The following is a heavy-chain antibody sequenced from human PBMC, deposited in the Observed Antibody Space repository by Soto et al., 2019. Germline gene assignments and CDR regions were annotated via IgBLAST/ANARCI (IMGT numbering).Heavy chain of an antibody. V-gene: IGHV3-72*01. Sequence: EVHLVESGGGLVQPGGSLRLSCAASGFSFSDHYMDWVRQAPGKGLEWVGRIRNKANSYTTEYAASVKGRFTISRDESKNSLYLQMNSLEIEDTAVYYCARVGGSSGWQYGMDVWGQGTTVTVSS. CDR1: GFSFSDHY. D-gene: IGHD6-19*01. J-gene: IGHJ6*02. CDR3: ARVGGSSGWQYGMDV. CDR2: IRNKANSYTT.